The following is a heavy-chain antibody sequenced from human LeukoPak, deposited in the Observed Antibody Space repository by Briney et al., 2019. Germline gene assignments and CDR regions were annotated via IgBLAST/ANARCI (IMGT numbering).Heavy chain of an antibody. CDR2: IYSGGNT. Sequence: SGGSLRLSCAASGFSVSNNYMSWVRQAPGKGVEWVSVIYSGGNTYYADSVKGRFAISRDYSRNTVYLQMNSLRAEDTAVYYCARESGFGELFPYAFDIWGQGTVVTVSS. V-gene: IGHV3-53*01. D-gene: IGHD3-10*01. CDR1: GFSVSNNY. J-gene: IGHJ3*02. CDR3: ARESGFGELFPYAFDI.